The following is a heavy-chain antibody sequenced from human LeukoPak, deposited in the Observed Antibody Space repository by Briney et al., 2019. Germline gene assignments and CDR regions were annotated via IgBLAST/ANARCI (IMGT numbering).Heavy chain of an antibody. CDR1: GFTFSSYG. CDR2: IWYDGSNK. D-gene: IGHD2-21*02. CDR3: ASGGCGGDCYSDFDY. J-gene: IGHJ4*02. Sequence: GGSLRLSCAASGFTFSSYGMHWVRQAPGKGLEWVAVIWYDGSNKYYADSVKGRFTISRDNSKNTLHLQMNSLRAEDTAVYYCASGGCGGDCYSDFDYWGQGTLVTVSS. V-gene: IGHV3-33*01.